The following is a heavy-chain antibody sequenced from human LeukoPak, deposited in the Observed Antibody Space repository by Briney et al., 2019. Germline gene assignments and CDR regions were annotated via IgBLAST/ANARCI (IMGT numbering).Heavy chain of an antibody. J-gene: IGHJ4*02. Sequence: PSETLSLTCTVSGGSINSYYWSWIRQPPGKGLEWIANIYHTGSTYYNPSLKSRVTISVDTSKNQFSLKLSSVTAADTAVYYCATSSRTYGSGSYSRFDYWGQGTLVTVSS. D-gene: IGHD3-10*01. CDR3: ATSSRTYGSGSYSRFDY. V-gene: IGHV4-4*09. CDR2: IYHTGST. CDR1: GGSINSYY.